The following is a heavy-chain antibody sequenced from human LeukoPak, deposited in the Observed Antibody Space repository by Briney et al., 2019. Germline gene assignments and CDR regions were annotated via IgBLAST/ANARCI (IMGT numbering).Heavy chain of an antibody. CDR2: ITNTGGNT. J-gene: IGHJ4*02. Sequence: GGSLRLSCAASGFTFSSYAMSWVRQAPGEGLEWVSLITNTGGNTFYADSVKGRFTISRDNSKNTLYLQLNSLRAEDTAVYYCAKGDSYAFDHWGQGTLVTVSS. V-gene: IGHV3-23*01. CDR1: GFTFSSYA. CDR3: AKGDSYAFDH. D-gene: IGHD5-18*01.